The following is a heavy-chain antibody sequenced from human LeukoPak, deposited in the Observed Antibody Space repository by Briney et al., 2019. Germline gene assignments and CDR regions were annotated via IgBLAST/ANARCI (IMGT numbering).Heavy chain of an antibody. J-gene: IGHJ4*02. D-gene: IGHD3-16*02. Sequence: GESLKISCKGSGYSFTSYWIGWVRQMPGKGLEWMGIIYPGDSDTRYSPSFQGQVTISADKSISTAYLQWSSLKASDTAMYYCARWVVDVWGSYRFDYWGQGTLVTVSS. CDR1: GYSFTSYW. CDR3: ARWVVDVWGSYRFDY. V-gene: IGHV5-51*01. CDR2: IYPGDSDT.